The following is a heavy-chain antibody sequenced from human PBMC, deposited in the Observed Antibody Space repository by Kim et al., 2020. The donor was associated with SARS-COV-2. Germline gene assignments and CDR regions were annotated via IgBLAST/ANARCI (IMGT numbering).Heavy chain of an antibody. J-gene: IGHJ6*02. CDR1: GFTFSSYA. CDR2: ISGSGVST. V-gene: IGHV3-23*01. Sequence: GGSLRLSCAASGFTFSSYAMSWVRQAPGKGLEWVSGISGSGVSTYYADSVKGRFTISRDNSKNTLYLQMNSLRAEDTAVYYCAKRPLFLTEGYGMDVWGQGTTVTVSS. CDR3: AKRPLFLTEGYGMDV. D-gene: IGHD3-9*01.